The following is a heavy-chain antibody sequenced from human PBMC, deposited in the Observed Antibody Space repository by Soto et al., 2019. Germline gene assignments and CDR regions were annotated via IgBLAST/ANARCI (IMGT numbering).Heavy chain of an antibody. Sequence: GASVKVSCKVSGYTLTELSMHWVRQAPGKGLEWIGGFDPEDGETIYAQKFQGRVTMTEDTSTDTAYMELSSLRSEDTAVYFCATGFMMVRGVMAPVRAFDIWGQGTMVTVSS. V-gene: IGHV1-24*01. CDR3: ATGFMMVRGVMAPVRAFDI. CDR1: GYTLTELS. CDR2: FDPEDGET. J-gene: IGHJ3*02. D-gene: IGHD3-10*01.